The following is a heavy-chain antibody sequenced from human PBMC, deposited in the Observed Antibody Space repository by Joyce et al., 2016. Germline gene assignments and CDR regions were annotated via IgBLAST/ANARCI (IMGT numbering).Heavy chain of an antibody. J-gene: IGHJ4*02. CDR2: IYSGGDT. CDR3: ARVPGFR. CDR1: GFTVSNNY. V-gene: IGHV3-53*01. Sequence: EVQLVESGGGLIQPGGSLRLSCAASGFTVSNNYMTGVRQAPGKGLEGVSFIYSGGDTYYADSVKGRFTISGDKDTLYLQMNSLRVEDTAVYYCARVPGFRWGQGTLVTVSS.